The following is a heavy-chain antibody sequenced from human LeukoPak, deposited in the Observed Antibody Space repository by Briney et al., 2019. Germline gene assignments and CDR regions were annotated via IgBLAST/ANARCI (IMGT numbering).Heavy chain of an antibody. V-gene: IGHV3-23*01. Sequence: GGSLRLSCAASGFTFSSYAMSWVRQAPGKGLEWVSDISGSGGSTYYADSVKGRFTTSRDNSKSTLYLQMNSLRAEDTAVYYCAKDPDDSSGYYFNWFDPWGQGTLVTVSS. CDR2: ISGSGGST. CDR1: GFTFSSYA. J-gene: IGHJ5*02. CDR3: AKDPDDSSGYYFNWFDP. D-gene: IGHD3-22*01.